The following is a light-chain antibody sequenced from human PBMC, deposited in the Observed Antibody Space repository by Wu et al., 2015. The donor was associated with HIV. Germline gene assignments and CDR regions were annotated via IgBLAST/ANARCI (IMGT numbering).Light chain of an antibody. J-gene: IGKJ3*01. V-gene: IGKV1-5*03. CDR3: KXYTSYSFT. CDR1: QSIGTW. CDR2: EAS. Sequence: DIQMTQSPSSLSASVGDRVTVTCRASQSIGTWLAWYQQEPGKAPNLLIYEASSLERGVPSRFSGSGSGTEFTLNISGLQPDDFAIYIAKXYTSYSFTFGPGTKGGYQT.